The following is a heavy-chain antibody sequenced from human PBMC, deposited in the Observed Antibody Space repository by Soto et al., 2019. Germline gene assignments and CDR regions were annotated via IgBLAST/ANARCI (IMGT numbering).Heavy chain of an antibody. CDR2: IYHSGST. CDR3: ARGVRVRFDY. V-gene: IGHV4-30-2*01. CDR1: GGSISSGGYS. D-gene: IGHD2-21*01. Sequence: SETLSLTCAVSGGSISSGGYSWSWIRQAPGKGLEWIGYIYHSGSTYYNPSLKSRVTISVDRSKNQFSLKLSSVTAADTAVYYCARGVRVRFDYWGQGTLVIVSS. J-gene: IGHJ4*02.